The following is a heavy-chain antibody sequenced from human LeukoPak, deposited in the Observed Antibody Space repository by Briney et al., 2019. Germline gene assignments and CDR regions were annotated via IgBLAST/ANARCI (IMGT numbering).Heavy chain of an antibody. Sequence: SGTLSLTCGVSGGSITSTNWWSWVRQPPGQGLEWIGEVSLSGLTNYNPSLSSRIIMALDTSKNHLSLHLTSVTAADTAVYYCSRENGAFSPFGYWGQGYLVTVPS. CDR3: SRENGAFSPFGY. V-gene: IGHV4-4*02. CDR1: GGSITSTNW. CDR2: VSLSGLT. J-gene: IGHJ4*02. D-gene: IGHD2-8*01.